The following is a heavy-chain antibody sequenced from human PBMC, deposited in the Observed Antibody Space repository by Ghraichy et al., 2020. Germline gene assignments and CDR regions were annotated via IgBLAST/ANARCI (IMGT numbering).Heavy chain of an antibody. V-gene: IGHV3-23*01. CDR2: ISGYDGST. CDR1: GFTFSTYA. D-gene: IGHD1-26*01. J-gene: IGHJ6*02. CDR3: AKRSGSWNYYYYAMDV. Sequence: GSLRLSCAASGFTFSTYAMSWVRQAPGKGLEWVSGISGYDGSTFYADSVKGRFTISRDDSKNTLDLQMNSLRAEDTAVYYCAKRSGSWNYYYYAMDVWGHGTTVTVTS.